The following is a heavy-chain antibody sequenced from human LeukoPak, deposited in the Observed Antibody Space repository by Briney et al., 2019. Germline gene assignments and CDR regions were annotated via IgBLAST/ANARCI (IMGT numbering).Heavy chain of an antibody. J-gene: IGHJ6*02. CDR2: IYSGGST. CDR1: GFTVSSNY. CDR3: ASRDKGYYYGMDV. Sequence: GSVRLSCAASGFTVSSNYMSWVRHTPGKGLEWVSLIYSGGSTYYADSVKGRFTISRDSSKNTLYLQMNSLRAEDTAVYYCASRDKGYYYGMDVWGQGTTVTVSS. V-gene: IGHV3-66*01. D-gene: IGHD5-24*01.